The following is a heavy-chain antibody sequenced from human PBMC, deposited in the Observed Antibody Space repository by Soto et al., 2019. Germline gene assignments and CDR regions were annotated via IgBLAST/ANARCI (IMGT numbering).Heavy chain of an antibody. CDR2: VYYNGIT. CDR1: GGSISSRSHY. V-gene: IGHV4-39*01. CDR3: ARRENIGWSFDS. J-gene: IGHJ4*02. D-gene: IGHD6-19*01. Sequence: PSETLSLTCTVSGGSISSRSHYWGWIRQAPGKGLEWIGNVYYNGITTYNPSLNSRVTLSVDTSKNQFSLRLNSVTATDTALYYGARRENIGWSFDSWGPGTQVTVSS.